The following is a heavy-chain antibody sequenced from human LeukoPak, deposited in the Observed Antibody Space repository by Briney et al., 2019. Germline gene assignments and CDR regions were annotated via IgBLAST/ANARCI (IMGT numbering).Heavy chain of an antibody. Sequence: PGGSLRLSCAASGFTFSSYSMNWVRQAPGKGLEWVSGITDNSDYLYYADSMKGRFTISRDNAKNSLYLQMNSLRAEDTALYYCAREVSEGFDFWGQGTLVTVSS. CDR3: AREVSEGFDF. V-gene: IGHV3-21*01. D-gene: IGHD3-22*01. J-gene: IGHJ4*02. CDR2: ITDNSDYL. CDR1: GFTFSSYS.